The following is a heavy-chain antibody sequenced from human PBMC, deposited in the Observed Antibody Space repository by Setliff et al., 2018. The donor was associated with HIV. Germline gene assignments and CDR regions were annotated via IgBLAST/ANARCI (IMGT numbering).Heavy chain of an antibody. V-gene: IGHV4-4*08. D-gene: IGHD1-26*01. J-gene: IGHJ6*03. CDR3: ARGVNSGTYWGYYYYMDV. Sequence: SKTLSLTCSVSGGSINSYYWNWVRQPPGKGLEWIAYKHTSGSTNYNPSLKSRVIISVDTSKNQFSLRLSSVTAADTAIYYCARGVNSGTYWGYYYYMDVWGKGTTVTVSS. CDR2: KHTSGST. CDR1: GGSINSYY.